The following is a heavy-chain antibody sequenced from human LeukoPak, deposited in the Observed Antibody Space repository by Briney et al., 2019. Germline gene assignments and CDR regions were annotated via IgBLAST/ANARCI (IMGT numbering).Heavy chain of an antibody. J-gene: IGHJ4*02. Sequence: GRSLRLSCAASGFTFSSYAMNWVRQAPGKGLEWVGRIKSKTDGGTTDYAAPVKGRFTISRDDSKNTLYLQMNSLKTEDTAVYYCTTEERVSSGYCSGGSCYIDYWGQGTLVTVSS. CDR2: IKSKTDGGTT. CDR3: TTEERVSSGYCSGGSCYIDY. CDR1: GFTFSSYA. V-gene: IGHV3-15*01. D-gene: IGHD2-15*01.